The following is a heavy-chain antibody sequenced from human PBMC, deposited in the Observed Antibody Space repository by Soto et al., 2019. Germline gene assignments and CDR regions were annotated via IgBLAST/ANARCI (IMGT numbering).Heavy chain of an antibody. CDR3: ATDLGVALAPLSILYFQQ. D-gene: IGHD3-10*01. CDR1: GYSFTSYW. Sequence: GESLKISCKGSGYSFTSYWIGWVRQMPGKGLEWMGIIYPGDSDTRYSPSFQGQVTISADKSISTAYLQWSSLKASDTAMYYCATDLGVALAPLSILYFQQWGQGTVVTVSS. CDR2: IYPGDSDT. J-gene: IGHJ1*01. V-gene: IGHV5-51*01.